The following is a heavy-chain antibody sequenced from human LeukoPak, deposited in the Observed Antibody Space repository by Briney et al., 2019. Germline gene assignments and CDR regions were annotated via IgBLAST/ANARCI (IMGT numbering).Heavy chain of an antibody. CDR1: GFTFSDYN. D-gene: IGHD3-9*01. CDR3: ARSIGLTGGGVDV. J-gene: IGHJ6*02. Sequence: GGSLRLSCAASGFTFSDYNMTWVRQAPGKGLEWVSYITNGGSTIHHADSVKGRFTISRDNAKKTLYLQMNSLRAEDTAVYYCARSIGLTGGGVDVWGQGTTVTASS. V-gene: IGHV3-11*01. CDR2: ITNGGSTI.